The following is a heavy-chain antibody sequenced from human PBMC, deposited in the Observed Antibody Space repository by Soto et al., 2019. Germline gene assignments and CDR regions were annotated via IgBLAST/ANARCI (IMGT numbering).Heavy chain of an antibody. Sequence: QVQLVQSGAEVKKPGASVKVSCKASGYTFNSYAMNWVRQAPGQRLEWMGWINAGNGNTKYSQKFQGRVTIPRDTSASTAYIELISLRSEYTAVYYCARDPGYSYGYNWGQGTLVTVSS. CDR2: INAGNGNT. J-gene: IGHJ4*02. CDR3: ARDPGYSYGYN. V-gene: IGHV1-3*01. CDR1: GYTFNSYA. D-gene: IGHD5-18*01.